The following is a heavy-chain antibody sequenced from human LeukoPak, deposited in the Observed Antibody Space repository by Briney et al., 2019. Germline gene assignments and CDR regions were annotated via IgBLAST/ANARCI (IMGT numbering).Heavy chain of an antibody. Sequence: GGSLRLSCAASGFPFSSYGMHWVRQAPGKGLEWVAFIRYDGSNKYYADSVKGRFSISRDNSKNTLYLQMNSLRAEDTAVYYCAKDRSSGWYKYYFDYWGQGTLVTVSS. CDR1: GFPFSSYG. V-gene: IGHV3-30*02. D-gene: IGHD6-19*01. CDR3: AKDRSSGWYKYYFDY. CDR2: IRYDGSNK. J-gene: IGHJ4*02.